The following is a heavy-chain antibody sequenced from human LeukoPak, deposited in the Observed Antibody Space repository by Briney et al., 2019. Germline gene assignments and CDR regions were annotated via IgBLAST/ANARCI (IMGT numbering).Heavy chain of an antibody. CDR3: ARGTYYYDSSGYSYYYGMDV. D-gene: IGHD3-22*01. V-gene: IGHV1-46*01. J-gene: IGHJ6*02. Sequence: ASVKVSCKASGYTFTSYYMHWVRQAPGQGLEWMGIINPSGGSTSYAQKFQGRVTMTRDTSTSTVYMELSSLRSEDTAVYYCARGTYYYDSSGYSYYYGMDVWGQGTTVTVSS. CDR2: INPSGGST. CDR1: GYTFTSYY.